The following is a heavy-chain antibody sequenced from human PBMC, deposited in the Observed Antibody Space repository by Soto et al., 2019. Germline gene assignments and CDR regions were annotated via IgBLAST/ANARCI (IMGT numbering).Heavy chain of an antibody. CDR3: ARSYYDFGSGYYGGDWFDP. V-gene: IGHV4-38-2*01. CDR1: GYSISSGYY. Sequence: SETLSLTCAVSGYSISSGYYWGCIRQPPKKWLEWVGSIYHSGSTYYTPPLKRRVTISVDTSKNQFSLKLSSVTAADTAVYYCARSYYDFGSGYYGGDWFDPWG. CDR2: IYHSGST. D-gene: IGHD3-3*01. J-gene: IGHJ5*02.